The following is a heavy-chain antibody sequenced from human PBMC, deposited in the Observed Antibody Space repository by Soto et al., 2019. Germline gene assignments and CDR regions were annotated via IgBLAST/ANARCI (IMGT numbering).Heavy chain of an antibody. V-gene: IGHV4-39*01. CDR1: GGSISSSSYY. CDR3: ARIRSSIAARGGVFDY. D-gene: IGHD6-6*01. J-gene: IGHJ4*02. CDR2: IYYSGST. Sequence: SETLSLTCTASGGSISSSSYYWGWIRQPPGKGLEWIGSIYYSGSTYYNPSLKSRVTISVDTSKNQFSLKLSSVTAADTAVYYCARIRSSIAARGGVFDYWGQGTLVTVSS.